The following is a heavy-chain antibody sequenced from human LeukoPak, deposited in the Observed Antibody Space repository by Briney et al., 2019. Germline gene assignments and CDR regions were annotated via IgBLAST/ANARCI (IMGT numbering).Heavy chain of an antibody. Sequence: LGRSRGSPGPAPGFPFSKYALHGVRQAPGRGRGWVAVIWYDESNKYYADSVKGRFTISRDNSKNTLYLQMNSLRAEDTAVYYCARDRVGGLGGMGYWGQGTLVTVSS. D-gene: IGHD3-16*01. J-gene: IGHJ4*02. CDR3: ARDRVGGLGGMGY. V-gene: IGHV3-33*01. CDR1: GFPFSKYA. CDR2: IWYDESNK.